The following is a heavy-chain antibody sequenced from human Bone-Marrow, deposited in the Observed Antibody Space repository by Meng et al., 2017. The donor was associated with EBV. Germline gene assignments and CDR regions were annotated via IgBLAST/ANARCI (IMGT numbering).Heavy chain of an antibody. CDR3: ARRDYYDDTGYFDY. D-gene: IGHD3-16*01. CDR1: GGSIRSSTW. CDR2: IHHVGST. Sequence: QVKLPESGPGLVKPSGTLSLTCAVSGGSIRSSTWWSWVRQSPGEGLEWIGEIHHVGSTNYNPSLKSRVTISIDKSKKQFSLKLSSVTAADTAVYYCARRDYYDDTGYFDYWGQGTLVTVSS. J-gene: IGHJ4*02. V-gene: IGHV4-4*02.